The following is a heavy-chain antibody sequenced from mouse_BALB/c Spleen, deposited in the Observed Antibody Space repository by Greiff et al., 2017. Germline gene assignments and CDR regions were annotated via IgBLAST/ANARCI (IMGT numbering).Heavy chain of an antibody. CDR1: GYSFTGYT. CDR2: INPYNGGT. CDR3: ARKGDGYYLHYAMDY. J-gene: IGHJ4*01. D-gene: IGHD2-3*01. Sequence: VQLKESGPELVKPGASMKISCKASGYSFTGYTMNWVKQSHGKNLEWIGLINPYNGGTSYNQKFKGKATLTVDKSSSTAYMELLSLTSEDSAVYYCARKGDGYYLHYAMDYWGQGTSVTVSS. V-gene: IGHV1-18*01.